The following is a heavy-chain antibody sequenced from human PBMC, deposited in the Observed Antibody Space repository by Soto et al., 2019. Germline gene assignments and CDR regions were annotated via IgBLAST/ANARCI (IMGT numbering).Heavy chain of an antibody. CDR2: IYWDDDK. CDR1: GFSLSTSGVG. CDR3: AHIRPPFYPPPAFDI. J-gene: IGHJ3*02. V-gene: IGHV2-5*02. Sequence: SGATLGNPTQTLTLTCTFSGFSLSTSGVGVGWIRQPPGKALEWLALIYWDDDKRYSPSLKSRLTITKDTSKNQVVLTMTNMDPVDTATYYCAHIRPPFYPPPAFDIWGQGTMVTVSS.